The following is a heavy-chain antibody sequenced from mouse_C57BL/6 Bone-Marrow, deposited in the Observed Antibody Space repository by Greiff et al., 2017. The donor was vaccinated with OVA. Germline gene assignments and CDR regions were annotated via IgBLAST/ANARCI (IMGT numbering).Heavy chain of an antibody. J-gene: IGHJ2*01. CDR1: GYTFTSYW. D-gene: IGHD2-1*01. Sequence: QVQLQQPGAELVMPGASVKLSCKASGYTFTSYWMHWVKQRPGQGLEWIGEIDPSDSYTNYNQKFKGKSTLTVDKSSSTAYMQLSSLTSEDSAVYYCARRVTACFDYWGQGTTLTVSS. V-gene: IGHV1-69*01. CDR2: IDPSDSYT. CDR3: ARRVTACFDY.